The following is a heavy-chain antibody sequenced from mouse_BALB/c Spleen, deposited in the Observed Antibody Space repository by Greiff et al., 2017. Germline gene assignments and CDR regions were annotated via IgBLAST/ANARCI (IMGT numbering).Heavy chain of an antibody. CDR1: GYTFTSYT. CDR2: INPSSGYT. V-gene: IGHV1-4*01. J-gene: IGHJ1*01. D-gene: IGHD2-14*01. Sequence: VMLVESGAELARPGASVKMSCKASGYTFTSYTMHWVKQRPGQGLEWIGYINPSSGYTNYNQKFKDKATLTADKSSSTAYMQLSSLTSEDSAVYYCANRYDWYFDVWGAGTTVTVSS. CDR3: ANRYDWYFDV.